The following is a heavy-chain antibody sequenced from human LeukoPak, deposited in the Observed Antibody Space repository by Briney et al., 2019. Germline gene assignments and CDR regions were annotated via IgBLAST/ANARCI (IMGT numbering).Heavy chain of an antibody. CDR1: GYTFTGYY. D-gene: IGHD1-26*01. Sequence: GASVKVSCKASGYTFTGYYMHWVRQAPGQGLEWMGWMNPNSGGTNYAQKFQGRVTMTRDTSISTAYMELSRLRSDDTAVYYCARERIVGAILDYWGQGTLVTVSS. V-gene: IGHV1-2*02. CDR2: MNPNSGGT. J-gene: IGHJ4*02. CDR3: ARERIVGAILDY.